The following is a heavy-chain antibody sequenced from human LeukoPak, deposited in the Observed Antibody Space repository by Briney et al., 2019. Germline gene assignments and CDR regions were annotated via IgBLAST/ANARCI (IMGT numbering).Heavy chain of an antibody. J-gene: IGHJ4*02. V-gene: IGHV1-18*01. CDR3: AREEWEGSSVDY. CDR2: ISAYNGNT. CDR1: GYTFTSYG. D-gene: IGHD1-26*01. Sequence: ASVKVSRKASGYTFTSYGISWVRQAPGQGLKWMGWISAYNGNTNYAQKLQGRVTMTTDTSTSTAYMELRSLRSDDTAVYYCAREEWEGSSVDYWGQGTLVTVSS.